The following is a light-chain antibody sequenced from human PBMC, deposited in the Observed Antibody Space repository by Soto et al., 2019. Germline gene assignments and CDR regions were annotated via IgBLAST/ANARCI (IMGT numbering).Light chain of an antibody. J-gene: IGKJ2*01. CDR2: GAS. Sequence: EIVMTQSPATLSVSPGERATLSCRASQSVRSNLAWYQQQPDQAPRRLLYGASTRATDIPARFSGSGSGTEFALTLSSLQAEDFAIYYWHQYDDWPPETFGQGTKLEIK. CDR3: HQYDDWPPET. CDR1: QSVRSN. V-gene: IGKV3-15*01.